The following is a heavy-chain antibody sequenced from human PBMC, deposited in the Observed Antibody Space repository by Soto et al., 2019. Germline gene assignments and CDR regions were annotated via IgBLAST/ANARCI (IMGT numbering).Heavy chain of an antibody. D-gene: IGHD6-13*01. CDR2: IYSTGNT. Sequence: SETLSLTCAVYGECCSGYYCSWTRQPPGKGLEWIGSIYSTGNTYYNPSINSQVTISVDTSKNQFSLIVISVTAADTAVYYCRRSSRYSTDVWGQGTTVTVSS. V-gene: IGHV4-34*01. J-gene: IGHJ6*02. CDR1: GECCSGYY. CDR3: RRSSRYSTDV.